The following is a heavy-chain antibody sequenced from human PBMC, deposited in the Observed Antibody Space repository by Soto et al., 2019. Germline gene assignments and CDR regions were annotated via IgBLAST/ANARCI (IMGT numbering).Heavy chain of an antibody. CDR1: GFTVSRNY. J-gene: IGHJ4*02. CDR3: ARPNYGDFLDY. Sequence: EVQLVETGGGLIQPGGSLRLSCAASGFTVSRNYMSWVRQAPGKGLEWVSVIYSGGSTYYADSVKGRFTISRDNSKNTLYLQMISLRAEDTAVYYGARPNYGDFLDYWGQGTLVTVSS. CDR2: IYSGGST. V-gene: IGHV3-53*02. D-gene: IGHD4-17*01.